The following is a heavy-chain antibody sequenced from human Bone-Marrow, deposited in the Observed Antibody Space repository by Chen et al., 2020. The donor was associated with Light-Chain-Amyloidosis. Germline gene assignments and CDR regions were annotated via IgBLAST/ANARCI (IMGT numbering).Heavy chain of an antibody. CDR1: GFTFGRHS. Sequence: EVQLVESGGGLVKPGGSLRLSCAASGFTFGRHSMHWVRQAPGKGLEWVSSSSTSSSYIHYADSMKGRFTISRDNAKNALFLQMNSLRAEDTAVYYCVREVYDYNYGASYYYYSMDVWGQGTTVTVSS. CDR2: SSTSSSYI. J-gene: IGHJ6*02. V-gene: IGHV3-21*02. D-gene: IGHD5-18*01. CDR3: VREVYDYNYGASYYYYSMDV.